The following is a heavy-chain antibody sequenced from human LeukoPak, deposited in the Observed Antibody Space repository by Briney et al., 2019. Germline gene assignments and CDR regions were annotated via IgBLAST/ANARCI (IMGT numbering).Heavy chain of an antibody. J-gene: IGHJ6*02. CDR3: ARGLGTMVRGVIIYYYGMDV. CDR2: MNPNSGNT. Sequence: ASVKVSCKASGYTFTSYDINWVRQATGQGLEWMGWMNPNSGNTGYAQKFQGRVTMTRNTSISTAYMGLSSLRSEDTAVYYCARGLGTMVRGVIIYYYGMDVWGQGTTVTVSS. CDR1: GYTFTSYD. V-gene: IGHV1-8*01. D-gene: IGHD3-10*01.